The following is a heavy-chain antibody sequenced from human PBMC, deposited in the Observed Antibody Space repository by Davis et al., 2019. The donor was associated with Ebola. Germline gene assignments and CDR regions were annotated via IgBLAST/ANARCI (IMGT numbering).Heavy chain of an antibody. CDR2: IYSGGST. J-gene: IGHJ4*02. CDR1: GFTFSYYG. D-gene: IGHD3-10*01. Sequence: GESLKISCAASGFTFSYYGMHWVRQAPGKGLEWVSVIYSGGSTYYADSVKGRFTISRHNSKNTLYLQMNSLRAEDTAVYYCAREGLGSDRYFDYWGQGTLVTVSS. V-gene: IGHV3-66*01. CDR3: AREGLGSDRYFDY.